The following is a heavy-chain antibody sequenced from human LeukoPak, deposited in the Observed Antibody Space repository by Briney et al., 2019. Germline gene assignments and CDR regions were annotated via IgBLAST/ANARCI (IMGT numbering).Heavy chain of an antibody. CDR1: GFTFSSYW. CDR3: ARESYSGGFDY. CDR2: INSDGSTT. V-gene: IGHV3-74*01. Sequence: PGGSLRLSCAASGFTFSSYWMHWVRQAPGKGLVWVSRINSDGSTTSYADSVRGRFTISRDNAKNTLYVQMNSLRAEDTAVYYCARESYSGGFDYWGQGTLVTVSS. D-gene: IGHD5-12*01. J-gene: IGHJ4*02.